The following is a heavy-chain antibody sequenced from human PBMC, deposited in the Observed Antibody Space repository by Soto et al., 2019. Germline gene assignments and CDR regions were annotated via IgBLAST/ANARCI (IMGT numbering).Heavy chain of an antibody. Sequence: GGSLRLSCVGSGFTFSRFSMSWVRQAPGKGLEWLSYISTTGNTIFYADSVKGRFTISRDNANSSLSLQMNSLRDEDTAVYYCARGNFEVVVSSSRWFDPWGQGTLVTVSS. CDR2: ISTTGNTI. V-gene: IGHV3-48*02. J-gene: IGHJ5*02. D-gene: IGHD2-15*01. CDR1: GFTFSRFS. CDR3: ARGNFEVVVSSSRWFDP.